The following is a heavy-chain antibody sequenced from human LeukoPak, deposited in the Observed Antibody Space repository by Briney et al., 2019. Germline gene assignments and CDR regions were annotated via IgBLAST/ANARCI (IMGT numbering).Heavy chain of an antibody. Sequence: GASVKVSCKASGGTFSSYAISWVRQAPGQGLEWMGRIIPILDIANYAQKFQGRVTITADKSTSTAYMELSSLRSEDTAVYYCARVPGVGYSSGWYRNWFDPWGQGTLVTVSS. CDR2: IIPILDIA. D-gene: IGHD6-19*01. CDR3: ARVPGVGYSSGWYRNWFDP. V-gene: IGHV1-69*04. J-gene: IGHJ5*02. CDR1: GGTFSSYA.